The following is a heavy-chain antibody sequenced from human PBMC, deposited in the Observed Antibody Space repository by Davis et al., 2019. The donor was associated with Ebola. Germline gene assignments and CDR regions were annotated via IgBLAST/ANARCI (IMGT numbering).Heavy chain of an antibody. CDR1: GFAFGDYA. CDR2: INWNSDSI. D-gene: IGHD2-2*02. CDR3: AKGRTIPLALDF. J-gene: IGHJ4*02. V-gene: IGHV3-9*01. Sequence: ALRLSCAGSGFAFGDYAMHWVRQAPGKGLEWVSGINWNSDSIVYADSVKGRFTISRDNAKNSLYLQMNSLRGEDTAFYYCAKGRTIPLALDFWGRGTLATVSS.